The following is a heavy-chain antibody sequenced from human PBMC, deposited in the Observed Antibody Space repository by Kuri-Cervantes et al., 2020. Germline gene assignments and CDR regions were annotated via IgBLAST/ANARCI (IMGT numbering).Heavy chain of an antibody. D-gene: IGHD1-14*01. CDR2: IRYDGSNK. CDR3: ARISPPGYYYYYYMDV. V-gene: IGHV3-30*02. CDR1: GYTFAGYY. Sequence: SCKASGYTFAGYYMHWVRQAPGKGLEWVAFIRYDGSNKYYADSVKGRFTISRDNAKNSLYLQMSSLRAEDTAVYYCARISPPGYYYYYYMDVWGKGTTVTVSS. J-gene: IGHJ6*03.